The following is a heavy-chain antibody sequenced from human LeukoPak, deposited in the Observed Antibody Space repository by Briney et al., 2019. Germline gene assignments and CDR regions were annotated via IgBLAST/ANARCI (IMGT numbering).Heavy chain of an antibody. J-gene: IGHJ4*02. CDR1: GFTVITND. CDR2: LYSDGNT. V-gene: IGHV3-53*01. D-gene: IGHD1-14*01. CDR3: ARGVEPLAANTLAY. Sequence: GGSLRLSCAASGFTVITNDMTWVRQDPGKGLEWVSVLYSDGNTKYADSVQGRFTISRDNSKNTLYLEMNSLSPDDTAVYYCARGVEPLAANTLAYWGQGALVTVSS.